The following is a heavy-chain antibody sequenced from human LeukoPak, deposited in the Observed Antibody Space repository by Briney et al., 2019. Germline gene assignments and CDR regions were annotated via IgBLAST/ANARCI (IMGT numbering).Heavy chain of an antibody. CDR2: IYTSGST. J-gene: IGHJ6*03. Sequence: SETLSLTCTVSGGSISSYYWSWLRQPAGKGLEWIGRIYTSGSTNYNPSLKSRVTMSVDTSKNQFSLKLSSVAAADTAVYYCAGYSGYVGDYYYYMDVWGKGTTVTISS. D-gene: IGHD5-12*01. CDR3: AGYSGYVGDYYYYMDV. V-gene: IGHV4-4*07. CDR1: GGSISSYY.